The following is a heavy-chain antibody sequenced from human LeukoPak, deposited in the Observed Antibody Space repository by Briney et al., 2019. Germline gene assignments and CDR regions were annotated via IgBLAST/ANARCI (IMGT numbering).Heavy chain of an antibody. CDR1: GGSISSSTNW. Sequence: SGTLSLTCAVSGGSISSSTNWWSWVRQPPGKGLEWIGEIYHSGGTNYNPSLKSRITISVDKSQNQFSLKVNSLTAADTALYYCAIRFGRLEAGGTPFDSWGQGTLVTVSS. CDR3: AIRFGRLEAGGTPFDS. D-gene: IGHD6-13*01. J-gene: IGHJ4*02. CDR2: IYHSGGT. V-gene: IGHV4-4*02.